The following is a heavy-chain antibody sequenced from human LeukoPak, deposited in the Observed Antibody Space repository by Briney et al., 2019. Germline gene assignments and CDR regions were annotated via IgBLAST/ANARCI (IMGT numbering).Heavy chain of an antibody. D-gene: IGHD6-19*01. CDR3: ARGPYSGDWHFDF. Sequence: ASVKVSCKASEYTFTGYYMHWVRQAPGQGLEWMGVINPSGGSTSYAQKFQGRVTMTRDTSTSTVSMELSSLRFEDTAVYYCARGPYSGDWHFDFWGQGTLVTVSS. J-gene: IGHJ4*02. CDR1: EYTFTGYY. CDR2: INPSGGST. V-gene: IGHV1-46*01.